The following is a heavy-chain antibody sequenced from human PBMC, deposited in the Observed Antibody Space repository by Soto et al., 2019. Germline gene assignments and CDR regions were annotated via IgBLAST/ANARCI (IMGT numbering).Heavy chain of an antibody. CDR3: AKEMPISGYVWDY. V-gene: IGHV3-30*18. D-gene: IGHD5-12*01. J-gene: IGHJ4*02. CDR2: ISHDGTNE. CDR1: GITFRSYG. Sequence: QVQLVESGGGVVQPERSLRLSCAASGITFRSYGMHWVRQAPGKGLEWVAGISHDGTNEYYADSVKGRFTISRDNSKNTLYLEVNSLRAEDTAVYYCAKEMPISGYVWDYWGQGTLVTVSS.